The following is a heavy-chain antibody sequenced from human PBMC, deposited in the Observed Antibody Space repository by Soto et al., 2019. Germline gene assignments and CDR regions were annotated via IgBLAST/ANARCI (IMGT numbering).Heavy chain of an antibody. V-gene: IGHV3-23*01. CDR1: GFTFSSYA. CDR2: ISGSGGST. D-gene: IGHD6-19*01. J-gene: IGHJ4*02. Sequence: VGSLRLSCAASGFTFSSYAMSWVRQAPGKGLEWVSAISGSGGSTYYADSVKGRFTISRDNSKNTLYLQMNSLRAEDTAVYYCAKDHYLRGKQWLTQDYWGQGTLVTVSS. CDR3: AKDHYLRGKQWLTQDY.